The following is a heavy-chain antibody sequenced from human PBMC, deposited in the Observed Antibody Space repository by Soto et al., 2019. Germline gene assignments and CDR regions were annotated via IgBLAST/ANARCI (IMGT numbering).Heavy chain of an antibody. J-gene: IGHJ4*02. V-gene: IGHV1-2*02. Sequence: GASVKVSCKASGHTFTGYYMHCVRQPPRQDYEGMERISPKSGGTNYAQMFQGRVSMTWDTSVNTAYMDLSSLISEDTAVYFCARAPGYISDWDYFGLWGPGTLVTVSS. CDR3: ARAPGYISDWDYFGL. CDR1: GHTFTGYY. CDR2: ISPKSGGT. D-gene: IGHD2-21*02.